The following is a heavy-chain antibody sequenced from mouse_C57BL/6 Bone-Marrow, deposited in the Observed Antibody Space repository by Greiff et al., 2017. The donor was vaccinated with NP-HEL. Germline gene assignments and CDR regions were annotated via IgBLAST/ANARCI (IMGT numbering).Heavy chain of an antibody. D-gene: IGHD3-2*02. CDR2: ISSGSSTI. J-gene: IGHJ2*01. CDR1: GFTFSDYG. CDR3: ARPGPTAQANFNFGLDY. V-gene: IGHV5-17*01. Sequence: EVQVVESGGGLVKPGGSLKLSCAASGFTFSDYGMHWVRQAPEKGLEWVAYISSGSSTIYYADTVKGRFTISRDNAKNTLFLQMTSLRSEDTAMYYCARPGPTAQANFNFGLDYWGQGTTLTVSS.